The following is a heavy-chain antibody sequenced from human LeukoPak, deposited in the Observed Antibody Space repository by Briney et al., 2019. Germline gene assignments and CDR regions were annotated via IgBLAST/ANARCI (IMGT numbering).Heavy chain of an antibody. V-gene: IGHV3-23*01. CDR2: ISGSGGST. CDR3: AKTAYSSGWYDQAVDY. CDR1: GFTFSSYA. D-gene: IGHD6-19*01. Sequence: GGSLRLSCAASGFTFSSYAMSWVRQAPGKGLEWVSAISGSGGSTYYADSVKGRFTISRDNSKNTLYLQMNSLRAEDAAVYYCAKTAYSSGWYDQAVDYWGQGTLVTVSS. J-gene: IGHJ4*02.